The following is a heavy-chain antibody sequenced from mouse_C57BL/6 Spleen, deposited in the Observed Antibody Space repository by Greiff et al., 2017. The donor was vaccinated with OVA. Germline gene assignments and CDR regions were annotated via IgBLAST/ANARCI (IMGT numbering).Heavy chain of an antibody. J-gene: IGHJ4*01. D-gene: IGHD6-1*01. CDR3: ARSPNSLYAMDY. CDR2: IYPSDSET. Sequence: QVQLQQPGAELVRPGSSVKLSCKASGYTFTSYWMDWVKQRPGQGLEWIGNIYPSDSETHYNQKFKDKATLTVDKSSSTAYMQLSSLTSEDSAVYYCARSPNSLYAMDYWGQGTSVTVSS. CDR1: GYTFTSYW. V-gene: IGHV1-61*01.